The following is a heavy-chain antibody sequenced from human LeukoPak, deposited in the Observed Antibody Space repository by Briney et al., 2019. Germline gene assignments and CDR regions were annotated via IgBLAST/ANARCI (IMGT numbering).Heavy chain of an antibody. CDR3: AKDQDVAAAAYYFDH. CDR2: ISGSGGST. D-gene: IGHD6-13*01. CDR1: GFTFSSYA. V-gene: IGHV3-23*01. Sequence: PGGSLRLSCAASGFTFSSYAMSWVRQAPGKRLEWVSAISGSGGSTYYAESVKGQFTISRDNSKNTLYLQMNSLRAEDTALYYCAKDQDVAAAAYYFDHWGPGTLVTVSS. J-gene: IGHJ4*02.